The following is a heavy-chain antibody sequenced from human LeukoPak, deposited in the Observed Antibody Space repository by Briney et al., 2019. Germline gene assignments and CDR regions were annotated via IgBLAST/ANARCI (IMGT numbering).Heavy chain of an antibody. CDR2: IYTSGSN. J-gene: IGHJ4*02. CDR3: AKHIGGGVGSYVAPGPPDYFDY. D-gene: IGHD1-26*01. Sequence: SETLSLTCTVSGGSISSYYWSWVRQPAGKGLEWIGRIYTSGSNNYNPSLKSRVTMSVDTSKNQFSLKLSSVTAADTAVYYCAKHIGGGVGSYVAPGPPDYFDYWGQGTLVTVSS. CDR1: GGSISSYY. V-gene: IGHV4-4*07.